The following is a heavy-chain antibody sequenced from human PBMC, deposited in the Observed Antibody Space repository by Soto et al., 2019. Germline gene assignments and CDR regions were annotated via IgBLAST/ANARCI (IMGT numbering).Heavy chain of an antibody. J-gene: IGHJ4*02. CDR1: GYSFAGYW. D-gene: IGHD3-22*01. V-gene: IGHV5-10-1*01. CDR3: ARQIYDSDTGPNFQYYFDS. Sequence: LGEPLKISCKGSGYSFAGYWITWVRQKPGKGLEWMGRIDPSDSQTYYSPSFRGHVTISVTKSITTVFLQWSSLRASDTAMYYCARQIYDSDTGPNFQYYFDSWGQGTPVTVSS. CDR2: IDPSDSQT.